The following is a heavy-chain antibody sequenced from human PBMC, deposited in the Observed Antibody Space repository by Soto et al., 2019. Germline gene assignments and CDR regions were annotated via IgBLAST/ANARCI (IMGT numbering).Heavy chain of an antibody. D-gene: IGHD5-12*01. Sequence: ASVKVSCKASGYTFTGYYMHWVRQAPGQGLEWMGWINPNSGGTNYAQKFQGRVTMTRDTSISTAYMELSRLRSDDTAVYYCARVGGRGYSGYARVYHYFDYWGQGTLVTVSS. CDR1: GYTFTGYY. J-gene: IGHJ4*02. V-gene: IGHV1-2*02. CDR3: ARVGGRGYSGYARVYHYFDY. CDR2: INPNSGGT.